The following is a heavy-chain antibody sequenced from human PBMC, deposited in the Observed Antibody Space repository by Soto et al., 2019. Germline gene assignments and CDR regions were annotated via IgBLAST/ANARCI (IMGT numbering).Heavy chain of an antibody. D-gene: IGHD6-6*01. J-gene: IGHJ4*02. Sequence: QVQLVQSGAEVKKPGSSVKVSCKASGGIFSSYAISWLRQAPGQGLDWMGAVIPILGQAYYAQDLQDRFSITADESTRTTYMELSSLRSEDTAVYFCARVGGIGAPPGTDYWGQGTLVTVSS. V-gene: IGHV1-69*01. CDR1: GGIFSSYA. CDR3: ARVGGIGAPPGTDY. CDR2: VIPILGQA.